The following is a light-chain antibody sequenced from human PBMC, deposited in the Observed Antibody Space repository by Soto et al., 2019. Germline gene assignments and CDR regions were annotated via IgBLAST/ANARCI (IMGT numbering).Light chain of an antibody. Sequence: DIQMTQSPSTLSASVGDRVTITCRASQSVSRWLAWYQQKPGKAPKLLIYKASPLESGVPSRFSGTVSGTEFTLAISILQCYDSSTYYVEPYNDNGTFGQGTKEE. CDR2: KAS. CDR1: QSVSRW. CDR3: EPYNDNGT. V-gene: IGKV1-5*03. J-gene: IGKJ1*01.